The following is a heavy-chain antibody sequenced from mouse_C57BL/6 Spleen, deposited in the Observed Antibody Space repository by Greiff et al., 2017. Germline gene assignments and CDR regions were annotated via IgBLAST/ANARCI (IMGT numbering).Heavy chain of an antibody. CDR3: EGELTEVAGNYFAWAC. V-gene: IGHV1-69*01. D-gene: IGHD1-1*01. Sequence: QVQLQQPGAELVMPGASVKLSCKASGYTFTSYWMHWVKQRPGQGLEWIGEIDPSDSYTNYNQKFKGKSTLTVDKSSSTAYMQLSSLTSENSAVYYCEGELTEVAGNYFAWACWGKEPSVPVSS. CDR1: GYTFTSYW. CDR2: IDPSDSYT. J-gene: IGHJ4*01.